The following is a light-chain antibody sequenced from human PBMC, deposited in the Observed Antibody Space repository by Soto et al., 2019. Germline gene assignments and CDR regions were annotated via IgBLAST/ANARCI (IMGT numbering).Light chain of an antibody. CDR3: QQLNSYPIT. V-gene: IGKV1-9*01. CDR1: QSIXSH. Sequence: EIPLTQSPASLSASEGDRVTIPCRASQSIXSHLGWYQQKPGKAPKVLXDDASTLQRGVPSRFSGSGSATEFTLTISSLQPEDFASYYCQQLNSYPITFGQGTRLEIK. CDR2: DAS. J-gene: IGKJ5*01.